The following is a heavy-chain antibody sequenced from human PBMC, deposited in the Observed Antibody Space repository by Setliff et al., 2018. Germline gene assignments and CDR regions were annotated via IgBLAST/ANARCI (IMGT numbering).Heavy chain of an antibody. V-gene: IGHV1-18*01. J-gene: IGHJ4*02. D-gene: IGHD2-15*01. Sequence: ASVKVSCKTSSYTFTNYGINWVRQAPGRGLEWMGWITAYDGNTRYAQKFQGRVTMTADASTSTANMELRGLRSDDTAVYYCTRGPKDFVVLAAAACFDFWGQGTLVTVSS. CDR1: SYTFTNYG. CDR2: ITAYDGNT. CDR3: TRGPKDFVVLAAAACFDF.